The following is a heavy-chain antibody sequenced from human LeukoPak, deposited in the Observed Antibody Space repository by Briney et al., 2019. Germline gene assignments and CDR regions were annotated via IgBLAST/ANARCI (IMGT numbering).Heavy chain of an antibody. Sequence: VASVKVSCKASGYTFTSYDINWVRQATGQGLEWMGWMNPNSGNSGYAQKFQGRVTMTRNTSISTAYMELSSLRSEDTAVYYCARGISYSNYMNYYYYMDVWGKGTTVTVSS. CDR2: MNPNSGNS. V-gene: IGHV1-8*01. D-gene: IGHD4-11*01. CDR3: ARGISYSNYMNYYYYMDV. J-gene: IGHJ6*03. CDR1: GYTFTSYD.